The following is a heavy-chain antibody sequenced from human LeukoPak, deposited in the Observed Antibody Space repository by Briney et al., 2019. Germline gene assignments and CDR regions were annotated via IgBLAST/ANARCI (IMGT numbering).Heavy chain of an antibody. CDR2: ISSSSNYI. D-gene: IGHD5-24*01. Sequence: GGSLRLSCAASGFTFSSYSMNWVRQAPGKGLEWVSSISSSSNYIYYADSVKGRFTISRDNAKNSLYLQMDSLRAEDTAVYYCARDKRQERWPDYWGQGTLVTVSS. CDR1: GFTFSSYS. J-gene: IGHJ4*02. V-gene: IGHV3-21*01. CDR3: ARDKRQERWPDY.